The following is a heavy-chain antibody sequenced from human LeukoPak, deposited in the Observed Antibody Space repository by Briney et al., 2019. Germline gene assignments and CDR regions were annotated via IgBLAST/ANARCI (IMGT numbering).Heavy chain of an antibody. CDR1: GGSISSSSYY. D-gene: IGHD5-18*01. J-gene: IGHJ4*02. CDR2: IYYSGST. Sequence: PSETLSLTXTVSGGSISSSSYYWGWIRQPPGKGLEWIGSIYYSGSTYYNPSLKSRVTISVDTSKNQFSLKLSSVTAADTAVYYCARHFVSYSYGSLDYWGQGTLVTVSS. CDR3: ARHFVSYSYGSLDY. V-gene: IGHV4-39*01.